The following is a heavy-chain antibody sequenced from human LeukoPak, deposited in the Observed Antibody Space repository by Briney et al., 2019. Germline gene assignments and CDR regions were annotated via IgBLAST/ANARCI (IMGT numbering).Heavy chain of an antibody. D-gene: IGHD6-19*01. J-gene: IGHJ4*02. Sequence: GGSLRLSCAASGFNFRGYSMNWVRQAPGKGLEWVSSVGSTTSYIKYADSVKGRFSISRDNAKNSVYLQMNGLRAEDTAVYYCAGEYSSGWGFYYWGQGTLVTVSS. CDR2: VGSTTSYI. CDR1: GFNFRGYS. CDR3: AGEYSSGWGFYY. V-gene: IGHV3-21*01.